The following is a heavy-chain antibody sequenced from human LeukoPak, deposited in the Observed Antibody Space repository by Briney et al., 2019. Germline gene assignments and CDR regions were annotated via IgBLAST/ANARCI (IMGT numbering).Heavy chain of an antibody. J-gene: IGHJ3*02. Sequence: GGSLRLSCAASGFTVSSNYMSWVRQAPGKGLEWVSAISGSGGSTYYADSVKGRFTISRDNSKNTLYLQMNSLRAEDTAVYYCAKDRRAGLWNAFDIWGQGTMVTVSS. D-gene: IGHD2-21*01. V-gene: IGHV3-23*01. CDR2: ISGSGGST. CDR3: AKDRRAGLWNAFDI. CDR1: GFTVSSNY.